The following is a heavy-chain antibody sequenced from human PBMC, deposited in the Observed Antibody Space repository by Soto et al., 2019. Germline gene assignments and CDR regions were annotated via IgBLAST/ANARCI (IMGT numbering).Heavy chain of an antibody. Sequence: ASVKVSCKVSGYTLTELSMHWVRQAPGKGLEWMGGFDPEDGETIYAQKFQGRVTMTEDTSTDTAYMELSSLRSEDTAVYYCATTVLVPAAIGRYYYGMDVWGQGTTVTVSS. CDR1: GYTLTELS. D-gene: IGHD2-2*01. J-gene: IGHJ6*02. CDR3: ATTVLVPAAIGRYYYGMDV. V-gene: IGHV1-24*01. CDR2: FDPEDGET.